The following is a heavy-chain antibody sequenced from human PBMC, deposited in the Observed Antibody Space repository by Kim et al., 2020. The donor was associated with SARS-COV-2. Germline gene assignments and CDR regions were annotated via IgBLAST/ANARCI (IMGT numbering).Heavy chain of an antibody. CDR2: ISGSGGST. CDR3: AKTPVTTLMRAGGWFDP. V-gene: IGHV3-23*01. Sequence: GGSLRLSCAASGFTFSSYAMSWVRQAPGKGLEWVSAISGSGGSTYYADSVKGRFTISRDNSKNTLYLQMNSLRAEDTAVYYCAKTPVTTLMRAGGWFDPWGQGTLVTVSS. CDR1: GFTFSSYA. J-gene: IGHJ5*02. D-gene: IGHD4-17*01.